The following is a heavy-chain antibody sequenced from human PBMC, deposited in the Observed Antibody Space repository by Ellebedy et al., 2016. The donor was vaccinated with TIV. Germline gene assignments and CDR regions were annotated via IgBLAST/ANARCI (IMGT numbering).Heavy chain of an antibody. CDR3: ARVVYDILTGYHFDY. CDR2: IYSGGST. J-gene: IGHJ4*02. Sequence: GGSLRLSCAASGFTVSSNYMSWVRQAPGKGLEWVSVIYSGGSTYYADSVKGRFTISRDNSKNTLYLQMNSLRAEDTAVYYCARVVYDILTGYHFDYWGQGTLVTVSS. CDR1: GFTVSSNY. V-gene: IGHV3-53*01. D-gene: IGHD3-9*01.